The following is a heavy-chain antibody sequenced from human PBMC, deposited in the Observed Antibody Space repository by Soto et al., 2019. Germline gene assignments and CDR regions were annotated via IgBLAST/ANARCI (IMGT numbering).Heavy chain of an antibody. CDR1: GFTFSSYA. Sequence: GGSLRLSCAASGFTFSSYAMSWVRQAPGKGLEWVSAISGSGGSTYYADSVKGRFTISRDNSKNTLYLQMNSLRAEDTAVYYCAKVIPVPAAMHIILGYFDYWGQGTLVTVSS. D-gene: IGHD2-2*01. V-gene: IGHV3-23*01. CDR3: AKVIPVPAAMHIILGYFDY. J-gene: IGHJ4*02. CDR2: ISGSGGST.